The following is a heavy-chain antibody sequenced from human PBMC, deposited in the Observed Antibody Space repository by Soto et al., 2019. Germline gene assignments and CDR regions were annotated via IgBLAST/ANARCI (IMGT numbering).Heavy chain of an antibody. J-gene: IGHJ4*02. D-gene: IGHD1-1*01. CDR1: GFTFSSYG. Sequence: GGSLRLSCAASGFTFSSYGMHWVRQAPGKGLEWVAVISYDGSNKYYADSVKGRFTISRDNSKNTLYLQMNSLRAEDTAVYYCAKVEGTLTVPRYWGQGTLVTVSS. V-gene: IGHV3-30*18. CDR2: ISYDGSNK. CDR3: AKVEGTLTVPRY.